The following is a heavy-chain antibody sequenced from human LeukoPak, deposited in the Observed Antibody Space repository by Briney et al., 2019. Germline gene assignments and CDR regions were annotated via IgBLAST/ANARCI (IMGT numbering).Heavy chain of an antibody. CDR2: IYSDGST. Sequence: GGSLRLSCAASGFSVISNYISWVRQAPGKGLEWVSVIYSDGSTKYADSVKARFTISRDNSKNTVYLQMNSLRVEDTAVYYCARDQSSGSYFWFDPWGQGTLVTVSS. D-gene: IGHD1-26*01. J-gene: IGHJ5*02. V-gene: IGHV3-53*01. CDR3: ARDQSSGSYFWFDP. CDR1: GFSVISNY.